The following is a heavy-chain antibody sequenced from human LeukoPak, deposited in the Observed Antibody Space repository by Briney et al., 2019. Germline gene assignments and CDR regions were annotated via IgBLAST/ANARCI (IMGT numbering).Heavy chain of an antibody. CDR1: GYTFTSYG. V-gene: IGHV1-18*01. J-gene: IGHJ6*03. D-gene: IGHD5-18*01. Sequence: ASVKVSCKASGYTFTSYGISWVRQAPGQGLEWMGWISAYNGNTNYAQKLQDRVTMTTDTSTSTAYMELRSLRSDDTAVYYCARGSVQGDTAMVINYMDVWGKGTTVTVSS. CDR2: ISAYNGNT. CDR3: ARGSVQGDTAMVINYMDV.